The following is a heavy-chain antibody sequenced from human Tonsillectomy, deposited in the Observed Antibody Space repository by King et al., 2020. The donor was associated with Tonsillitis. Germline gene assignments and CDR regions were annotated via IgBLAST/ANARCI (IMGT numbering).Heavy chain of an antibody. Sequence: LQLQESGPGLVKPSETLSLTCTVSGGSISSSNYYWGWIRQLPGKGLAWIGSIFYSGSTYYNPSLMSRVTISVDTSKNQFSLKLSSVTAADTAVYFCATRGGDYAAYYFDYWGQGSLVTVSS. V-gene: IGHV4-39*01. CDR2: IFYSGST. CDR1: GGSISSSNYY. CDR3: ATRGGDYAAYYFDY. J-gene: IGHJ4*02. D-gene: IGHD4-17*01.